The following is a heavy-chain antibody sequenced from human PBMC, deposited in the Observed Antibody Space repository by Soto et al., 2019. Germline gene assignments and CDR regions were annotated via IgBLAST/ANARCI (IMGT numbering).Heavy chain of an antibody. CDR2: IYYSGST. J-gene: IGHJ4*02. CDR1: GGSISSGGYY. Sequence: SETLSLTCTVSGGSISSGGYYWSWIRQHPGKGLEWIGYIYYSGSTYYNPSLKSRVTISVDTSKNQFSLKLSSVTAADTAVYYCARVRGGSSGPFDYWGQGTLVTVSS. CDR3: ARVRGGSSGPFDY. D-gene: IGHD3-22*01. V-gene: IGHV4-31*03.